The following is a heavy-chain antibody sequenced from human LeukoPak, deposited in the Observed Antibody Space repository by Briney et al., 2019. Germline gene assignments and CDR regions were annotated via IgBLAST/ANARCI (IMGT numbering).Heavy chain of an antibody. Sequence: GGSLRLSCAASGFTFSSYWMSWVRQAPGKGLEWVSFDRYDGSTQRYADSVKGRFSVSRDNSKNTFYLQMNSVESEDTAVYYCAKAKVAFGMMSIGGHDYWGPGTLVIVS. CDR3: AKAKVAFGMMSIGGHDY. D-gene: IGHD3-10*01. V-gene: IGHV3-30*02. CDR2: DRYDGSTQ. CDR1: GFTFSSYW. J-gene: IGHJ4*02.